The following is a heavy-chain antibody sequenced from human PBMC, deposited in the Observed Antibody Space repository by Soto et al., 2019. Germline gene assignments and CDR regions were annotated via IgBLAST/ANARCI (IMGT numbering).Heavy chain of an antibody. J-gene: IGHJ6*02. Sequence: GGSLRLSCAASGFTFSSYSMNWVRQAPGKGLEWVSSISSSSSYIYYADSVKGRFTISRDNAKNSLYLQMNSLRAEDTAVYYCARGAGGYSYGYYYYYGMDVWGQGTTVTVSS. CDR2: ISSSSSYI. CDR1: GFTFSSYS. D-gene: IGHD5-18*01. V-gene: IGHV3-21*01. CDR3: ARGAGGYSYGYYYYYGMDV.